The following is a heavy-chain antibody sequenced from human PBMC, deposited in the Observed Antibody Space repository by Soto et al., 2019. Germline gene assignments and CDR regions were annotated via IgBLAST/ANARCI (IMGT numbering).Heavy chain of an antibody. D-gene: IGHD3-16*02. CDR1: GGSGSSDRYN. J-gene: IGHJ6*01. CDR3: ARDFRLSPYYYYGMDV. CDR2: IYYSGST. Sequence: KPTKTLSGTCIDPGGSGSSDRYNWSWIRQPPGKGLEWIGYIYYSGSTNYNPSLKSRVTISVDTSKNQFSLKLSSVTAADTAVYYCARDFRLSPYYYYGMDVWVQGTTVTVSS. V-gene: IGHV4-61*01.